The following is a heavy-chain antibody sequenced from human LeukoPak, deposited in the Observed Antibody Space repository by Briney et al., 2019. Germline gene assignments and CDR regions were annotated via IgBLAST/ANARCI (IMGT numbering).Heavy chain of an antibody. CDR2: ITNSGSTI. Sequence: GGSLRLSCAASGFTFSDYNMNWFRQAPGKGLEWVSYITNSGSTIHYADSVRGRFTISRDNAKNSLYLQMNSLRAEDTAVYYCARSIGLTGGGVDVWGQGTTVTVSS. CDR1: GFTFSDYN. D-gene: IGHD3-9*01. J-gene: IGHJ6*02. CDR3: ARSIGLTGGGVDV. V-gene: IGHV3-11*01.